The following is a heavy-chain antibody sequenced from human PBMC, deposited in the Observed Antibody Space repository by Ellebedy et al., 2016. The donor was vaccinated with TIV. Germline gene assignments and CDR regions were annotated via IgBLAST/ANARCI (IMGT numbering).Heavy chain of an antibody. J-gene: IGHJ6*02. Sequence: SVKVSXXASGGSLSDYPTITWVRQAPGQGLEWMGGAIPVYITTNYAETFQGRVTFTADEFTATAYMELSSLRSEDTAVYYCARDLVGGSGRLPYARFEDPAEYFGLDVWGQGTTVTVSS. CDR2: AIPVYITT. V-gene: IGHV1-69*13. D-gene: IGHD3-10*01. CDR1: GGSLSDYPT. CDR3: ARDLVGGSGRLPYARFEDPAEYFGLDV.